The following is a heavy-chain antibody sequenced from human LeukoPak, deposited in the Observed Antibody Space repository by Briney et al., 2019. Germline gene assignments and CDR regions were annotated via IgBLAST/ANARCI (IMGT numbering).Heavy chain of an antibody. CDR1: GFIFSDYY. V-gene: IGHV3-11*01. J-gene: IGHJ5*02. CDR2: ISSSGSMI. CDR3: ARDRYNWKVGWFDP. D-gene: IGHD1-1*01. Sequence: EGSLRLSCAASGFIFSDYYMNWIRKAPGKGLEWISHISSSGSMIYYADSVKGRFTISRDNAKNSLYLQMNSLRAEDTVVYYCARDRYNWKVGWFDPWGQGTQVTVSS.